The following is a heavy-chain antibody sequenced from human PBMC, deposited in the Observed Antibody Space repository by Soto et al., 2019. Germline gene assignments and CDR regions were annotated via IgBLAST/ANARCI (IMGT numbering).Heavy chain of an antibody. Sequence: SVKVSCKASGGIFSSYAISWVRQAPGQGLEWMGGIIPIFGTANYAQKFQGRVTITADKSTSTAYMELSSLRSEDTAVYYCARDRATPRTRGAFDIWGQGTMVTVSS. CDR1: GGIFSSYA. CDR2: IIPIFGTA. CDR3: ARDRATPRTRGAFDI. D-gene: IGHD5-12*01. J-gene: IGHJ3*02. V-gene: IGHV1-69*06.